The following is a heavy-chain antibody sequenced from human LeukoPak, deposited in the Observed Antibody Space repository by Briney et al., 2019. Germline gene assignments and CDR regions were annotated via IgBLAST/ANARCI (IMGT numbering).Heavy chain of an antibody. J-gene: IGHJ4*02. V-gene: IGHV4-30-4*08. CDR2: IYYSGST. D-gene: IGHD3-22*01. CDR3: ARARPQTYYYDSSGLARGYFDY. Sequence: SETLSLTCTVSGGSISSSSYYWGWIRQPPGKGLEWIGYIYYSGSTYYNPSLKSRVTISVDTSKNQFSLKLSSVTAADTAVYYCARARPQTYYYDSSGLARGYFDYWGQGTLVTVSS. CDR1: GGSISSSSYY.